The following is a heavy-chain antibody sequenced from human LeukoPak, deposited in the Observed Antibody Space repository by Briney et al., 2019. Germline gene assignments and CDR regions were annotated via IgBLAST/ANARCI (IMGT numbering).Heavy chain of an antibody. CDR3: TTEETMVRAYYFDY. D-gene: IGHD3-10*01. CDR2: IKSKTDGGTT. J-gene: IGHJ4*02. Sequence: GGSSRLSCAASGFTFSNAWMSWVRQAPGKGLEWVGRIKSKTDGGTTDYAAPVKGRFTISRDDSKNTLYLQMNSLKTEDTAVYYCTTEETMVRAYYFDYWGQGTLVTVSS. V-gene: IGHV3-15*01. CDR1: GFTFSNAW.